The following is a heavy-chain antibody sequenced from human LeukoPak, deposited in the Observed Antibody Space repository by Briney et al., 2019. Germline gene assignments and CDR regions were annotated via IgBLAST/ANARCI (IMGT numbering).Heavy chain of an antibody. V-gene: IGHV4-39*01. Sequence: LETLSLTCTVSGGSISSGNYYWGWIRQPPGKGLEWIGNIYYSGSTYCNPSLKSRVTISVDTSKNQFSLKLSSVTAADTAVYFCASSPRMATSHFDYWGQGTLVTVSS. J-gene: IGHJ4*02. CDR2: IYYSGST. CDR1: GGSISSGNYY. D-gene: IGHD5-24*01. CDR3: ASSPRMATSHFDY.